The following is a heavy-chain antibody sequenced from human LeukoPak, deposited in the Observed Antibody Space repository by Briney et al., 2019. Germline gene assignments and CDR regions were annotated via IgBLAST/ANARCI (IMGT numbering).Heavy chain of an antibody. V-gene: IGHV3-21*01. Sequence: PGGSLRLSCAASGFTFSTYSMHWVRQAPGKGLEWVSSIRSGSTYISYADSVKGRFTISRDDAKKSLYLQMNSLRAEDTAVYYCARDGIFDYWGQGTLVTVSS. J-gene: IGHJ4*02. CDR3: ARDGIFDY. CDR1: GFTFSTYS. CDR2: IRSGSTYI.